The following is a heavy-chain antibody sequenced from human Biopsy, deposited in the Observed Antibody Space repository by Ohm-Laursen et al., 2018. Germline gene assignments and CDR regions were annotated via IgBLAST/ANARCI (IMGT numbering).Heavy chain of an antibody. V-gene: IGHV3-15*01. D-gene: IGHD3-16*01. CDR2: IKSKFDGETT. Sequence: GSLRLSCAASGFTFGDAWMSWIRQAPGKGLEWVGRIKSKFDGETTDYAAPVKGRFIISRDDSKSTLFLQMNSLKVEDTGVYFCSTGGGDFYYSGMDVWGQGTTVTVSS. CDR3: STGGGDFYYSGMDV. CDR1: GFTFGDAW. J-gene: IGHJ6*02.